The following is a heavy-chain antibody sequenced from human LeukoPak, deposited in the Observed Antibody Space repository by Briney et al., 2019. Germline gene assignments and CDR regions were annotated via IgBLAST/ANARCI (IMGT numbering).Heavy chain of an antibody. V-gene: IGHV3-23*01. J-gene: IGHJ4*02. D-gene: IGHD3-22*01. Sequence: SGGSLRLSCAASGFTFSSYGMNWVRQAPGKGLEWVSAISGSDGSTYYADSVKGRFTISRDSSKNTLYLQMNSLRAEDTAVYYCAKVDEGYFDSSGYYYAPDYWGQGTLVTVSS. CDR3: AKVDEGYFDSSGYYYAPDY. CDR1: GFTFSSYG. CDR2: ISGSDGST.